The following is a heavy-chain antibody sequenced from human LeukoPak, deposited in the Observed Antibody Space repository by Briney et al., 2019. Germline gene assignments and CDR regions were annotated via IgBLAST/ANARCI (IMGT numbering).Heavy chain of an antibody. D-gene: IGHD3-10*01. J-gene: IGHJ6*03. CDR3: ARTLPPTYYYYYMDV. CDR1: GGSISSSNW. CDR2: IYHSGST. V-gene: IGHV4-4*02. Sequence: SETLSLTCAVSGGSISSSNWWSWVRQPPGKGLEWIGGIYHSGSTNYNPSLKSRVTISVDTSKNQFSLKLSSVTAADTAVYYCARTLPPTYYYYYMDVWGKGTTVTVSS.